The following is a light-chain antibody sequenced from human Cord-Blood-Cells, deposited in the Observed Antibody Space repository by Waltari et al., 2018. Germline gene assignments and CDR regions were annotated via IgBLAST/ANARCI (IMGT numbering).Light chain of an antibody. J-gene: IGKJ1*01. CDR1: QSVSSSY. CDR2: GAS. Sequence: EIVLTQSPGTLSLSPGERATLSCRASQSVSSSYSAWYQQKPGQAPRLLIYGASSRATGIPDRFSGSGSGTDSTLTISRLEPEDFAVYYCQQYGSSPWTFGQGTKVEIK. CDR3: QQYGSSPWT. V-gene: IGKV3-20*01.